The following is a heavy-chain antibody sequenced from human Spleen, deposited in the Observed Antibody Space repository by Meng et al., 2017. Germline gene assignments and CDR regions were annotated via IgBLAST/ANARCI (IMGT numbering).Heavy chain of an antibody. D-gene: IGHD3-10*01. J-gene: IGHJ4*02. Sequence: QVQLRESGPGLVKPSETLSLICAVTGDSITSNNWWSWVRQPPGKGLEWDGEIPHRGSAAYNPSLKSRVSMSIDISKNQFSLRLTSVTAADTAVYYCLRGSGGSVWGQGTLVTVSS. CDR1: GDSITSNNW. CDR2: IPHRGSA. CDR3: LRGSGGSV. V-gene: IGHV4-4*02.